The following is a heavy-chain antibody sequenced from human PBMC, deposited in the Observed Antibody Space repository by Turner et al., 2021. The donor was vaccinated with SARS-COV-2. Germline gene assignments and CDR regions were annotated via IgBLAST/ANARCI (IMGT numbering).Heavy chain of an antibody. J-gene: IGHJ4*02. CDR3: ARSPTAPGYYYDSSGYYTPYYFDY. Sequence: EVQLVESGGGLVKPGGSLRLSCAASGFTFSSYSMNWDRQAPGKGLEWVSSISSSSSYIYYADSVKGRFTISRDNAKNSLYLQMNSLRAEDTAVYYCARSPTAPGYYYDSSGYYTPYYFDYWGQGTLVTVSS. CDR2: ISSSSSYI. V-gene: IGHV3-21*01. D-gene: IGHD3-22*01. CDR1: GFTFSSYS.